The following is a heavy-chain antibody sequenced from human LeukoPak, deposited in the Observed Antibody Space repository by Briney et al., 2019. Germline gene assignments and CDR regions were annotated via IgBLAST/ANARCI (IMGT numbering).Heavy chain of an antibody. D-gene: IGHD1-26*01. Sequence: KTGGSLRLSCAASGFTCSSYSMNWVRQAPGKGLEWVSSISSSSSYIYYADSVKGRFTISRDNAKNSLYLQMNSLRAEDTAVYYCAITAKGSYDYFDYWGQGTLVTVSS. J-gene: IGHJ4*02. V-gene: IGHV3-21*01. CDR1: GFTCSSYS. CDR2: ISSSSSYI. CDR3: AITAKGSYDYFDY.